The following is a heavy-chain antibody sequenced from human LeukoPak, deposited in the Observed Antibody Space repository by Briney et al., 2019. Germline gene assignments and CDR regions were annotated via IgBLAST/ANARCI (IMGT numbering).Heavy chain of an antibody. J-gene: IGHJ4*02. V-gene: IGHV4-38-2*01. CDR3: ARINWNPDF. CDR1: GYSLSSGYH. CDR2: IYRSGIT. D-gene: IGHD1-20*01. Sequence: SETLSLTCAVSGYSLSSGYHWGWIRQPPGKGLEWIGNIYRSGITYYNPSLKSRVTMSVDTSKNQFSLKLTSVTAADTAVYYCARINWNPDFWGQGTLVTVSS.